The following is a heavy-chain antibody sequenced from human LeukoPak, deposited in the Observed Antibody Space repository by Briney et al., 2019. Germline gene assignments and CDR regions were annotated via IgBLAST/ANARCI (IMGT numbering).Heavy chain of an antibody. CDR1: GFTFSDYY. CDR2: INGSGSPI. V-gene: IGHV3-11*01. Sequence: QTGGSLRLSCAASGFTFSDYYMSWIRQAPGKGLEWVSYINGSGSPIYYADSVKGRFTMSRDNTKHSLYLQMNSLGAEDTAVYYCARGVVLMVYAIDDAFDIWGQGTMVTVSS. J-gene: IGHJ3*02. CDR3: ARGVVLMVYAIDDAFDI. D-gene: IGHD2-8*01.